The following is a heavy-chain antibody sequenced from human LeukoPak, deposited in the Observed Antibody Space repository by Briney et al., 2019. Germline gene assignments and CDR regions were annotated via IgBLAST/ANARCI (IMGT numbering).Heavy chain of an antibody. Sequence: SQTLSLTCAISGDSVSSKSAAWNWIRHSPSRGLEWLGRTYYRSKWYNDYAVSVKSRITINPDTSKNQFSLQLSSVTPEDTAVYLCARTTFTTFVNWFDPWGQGTLVTVSS. J-gene: IGHJ5*02. CDR2: TYYRSKWYN. V-gene: IGHV6-1*01. D-gene: IGHD1-1*01. CDR3: ARTTFTTFVNWFDP. CDR1: GDSVSSKSAA.